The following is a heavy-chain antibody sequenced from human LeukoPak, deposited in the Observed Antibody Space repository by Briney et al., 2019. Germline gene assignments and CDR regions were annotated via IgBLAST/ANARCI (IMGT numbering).Heavy chain of an antibody. CDR1: GYSISSGYY. CDR2: IYHSGST. V-gene: IGHV4-38-2*02. J-gene: IGHJ6*03. D-gene: IGHD5-18*01. Sequence: SETLSLTCAVSGYSISSGYYWGWIRPPPGKGLEWIGSIYHSGSTYYNPSLKSRVTISVDTSKNQFSLKLSSVTAADTAVYYCARDTAMVPRYYYYYYMDVWGKGTTVTVSS. CDR3: ARDTAMVPRYYYYYYMDV.